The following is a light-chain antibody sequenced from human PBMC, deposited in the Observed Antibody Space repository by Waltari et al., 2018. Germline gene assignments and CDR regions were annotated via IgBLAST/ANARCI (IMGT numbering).Light chain of an antibody. CDR1: SSNMRTNS. J-gene: IGLJ3*02. CDR2: RNG. V-gene: IGLV1-44*01. Sequence: QSVLTQPPSASGTPGQRVTISCSGSSSNMRTNSAHWYQHIPGTAPRRLIYRNGQRPCGVPDRFSGSKSGTSASLAISGLQSEDEANYYCAAWDDNLHGPVFGGGTKLTVL. CDR3: AAWDDNLHGPV.